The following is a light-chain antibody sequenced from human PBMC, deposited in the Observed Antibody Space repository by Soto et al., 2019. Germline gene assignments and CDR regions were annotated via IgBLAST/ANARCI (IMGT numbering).Light chain of an antibody. CDR2: GAS. CDR3: QQYGSSPGWT. V-gene: IGKV3-20*01. Sequence: EIVLTQSPGTLSLSPGERATLSCRASQSVSSSYLAWYQQKPGQAPRLLIYGASSRATGIPDRFSGSGSGTEFTLTISRLEPEDFAVYYCQQYGSSPGWTFGQGAKVEIK. J-gene: IGKJ1*01. CDR1: QSVSSSY.